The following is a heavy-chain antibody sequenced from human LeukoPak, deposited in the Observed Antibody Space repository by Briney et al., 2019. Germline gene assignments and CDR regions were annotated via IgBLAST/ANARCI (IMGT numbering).Heavy chain of an antibody. CDR3: ARGKWELLSHYWCFDL. D-gene: IGHD1-26*01. J-gene: IGHJ2*01. CDR1: GDSVSSNSAA. CDR2: TYYRSKWYN. V-gene: IGHV6-1*01. Sequence: SQTLSLTCAISGDSVSSNSAAWNWIRQSPSRGLEWLGRTYYRSKWYNDYAVSVKSRMTINPDTSKNQFSLQLNPVTPEDTAVYYCARGKWELLSHYWCFDLWGRGTLVTVSS.